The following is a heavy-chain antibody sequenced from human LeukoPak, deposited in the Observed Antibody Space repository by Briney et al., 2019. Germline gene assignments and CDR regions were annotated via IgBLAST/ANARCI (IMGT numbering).Heavy chain of an antibody. CDR2: INGDGSTT. V-gene: IGHV3-74*01. Sequence: TGGSLRLSCAASGFTFSRYWMHWVRQAPGKGLVWVSRINGDGSTTSYADSVKGGFTISRDNAKNTLYLQMNSLRAEDTAVYYCATGNYYDSRGYYTFGHWGQGTLVTVSP. D-gene: IGHD3-22*01. CDR3: ATGNYYDSRGYYTFGH. J-gene: IGHJ1*01. CDR1: GFTFSRYW.